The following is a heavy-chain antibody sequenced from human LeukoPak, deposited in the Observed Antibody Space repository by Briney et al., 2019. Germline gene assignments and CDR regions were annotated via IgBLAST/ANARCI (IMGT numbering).Heavy chain of an antibody. Sequence: PGGSLRLSCAASGFTFSSYWMSWVRQAPGKGLEWVANIKQDGSEKYYVDSVKGRFTISRDNAKNSLYLQMNSLRAEDTAVYYCASVLLRYFDWLGLPQYYFDYWGQGTLVTVSS. D-gene: IGHD3-9*01. CDR1: GFTFSSYW. CDR2: IKQDGSEK. CDR3: ASVLLRYFDWLGLPQYYFDY. J-gene: IGHJ4*02. V-gene: IGHV3-7*01.